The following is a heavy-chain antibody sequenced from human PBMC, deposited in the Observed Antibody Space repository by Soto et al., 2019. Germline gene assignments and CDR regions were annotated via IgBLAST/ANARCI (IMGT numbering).Heavy chain of an antibody. Sequence: QLQLQESGPGLVKPSETLSLTCTVSGGSISNSNYYWAWIRQPPGKGLEWIGTIYYSGSTYYNPSLKSRVTISVDTSKNQFSLKLSSVTAADTVVYHCARHPALECFDPWGQGTLVTVSS. CDR3: ARHPALECFDP. CDR1: GGSISNSNYY. J-gene: IGHJ5*02. CDR2: IYYSGST. V-gene: IGHV4-39*01.